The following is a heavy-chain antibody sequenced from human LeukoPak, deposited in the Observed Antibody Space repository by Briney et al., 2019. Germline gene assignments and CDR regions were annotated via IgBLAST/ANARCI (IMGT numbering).Heavy chain of an antibody. J-gene: IGHJ6*02. Sequence: GASVKVSCKASGYTFTVYYMHWVRQAPGQGLEWMAWINPNSGGTNYAQKFQGRVTMTRDTSISTAYMNLSRLRSDDTAVYYCARAYYGDYYYYGMDVWGQGTTVTVSS. CDR2: INPNSGGT. CDR1: GYTFTVYY. V-gene: IGHV1-2*02. CDR3: ARAYYGDYYYYGMDV. D-gene: IGHD4-17*01.